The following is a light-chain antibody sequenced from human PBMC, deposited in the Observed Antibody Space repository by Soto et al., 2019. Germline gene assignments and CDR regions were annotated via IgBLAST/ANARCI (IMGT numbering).Light chain of an antibody. Sequence: SVLRPPSSVYGSPGQSIPISCIGTISDVGAYDLVSWYQQYPGTAPRLIIYENIRRPSGIDSRFSGSKSGNTAALTISGLRAEDESNYHCCSYAGNRIFVFGGGTKVTV. CDR1: ISDVGAYDL. CDR3: CSYAGNRIFV. V-gene: IGLV2-23*01. J-gene: IGLJ2*01. CDR2: ENI.